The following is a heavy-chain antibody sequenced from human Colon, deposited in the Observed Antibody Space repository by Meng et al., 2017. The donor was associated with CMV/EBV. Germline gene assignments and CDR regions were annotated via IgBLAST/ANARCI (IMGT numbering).Heavy chain of an antibody. CDR3: AKGANCSSVTCRPYYFDY. CDR2: IRYEGRDK. V-gene: IGHV3-30*02. D-gene: IGHD2-2*01. J-gene: IGHJ4*02. Sequence: GESLKISCVASRFSFSIYGMHWVRQAPGKGLEWVAFIRYEGRDKDYGDSVKGRFTISRDNSKNTLYLEMNSLRPEDTAVYYCAKGANCSSVTCRPYYFDYWGQGALVTVSS. CDR1: RFSFSIYG.